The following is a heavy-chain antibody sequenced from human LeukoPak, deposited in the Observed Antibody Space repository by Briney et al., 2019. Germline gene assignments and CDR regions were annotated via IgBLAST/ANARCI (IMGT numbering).Heavy chain of an antibody. V-gene: IGHV4-34*01. CDR3: AVGSGLGY. CDR2: INHSGST. Sequence: PETLSLTCAVYGGSFSGYYWSWIRQPPGKGLEWIGEINHSGSTNYNPSLKSRVTISVDASKNQFSLKLSSVTAADTAVYYCAVGSGLGYWGQGTLVTVSS. CDR1: GGSFSGYY. J-gene: IGHJ4*02. D-gene: IGHD1-26*01.